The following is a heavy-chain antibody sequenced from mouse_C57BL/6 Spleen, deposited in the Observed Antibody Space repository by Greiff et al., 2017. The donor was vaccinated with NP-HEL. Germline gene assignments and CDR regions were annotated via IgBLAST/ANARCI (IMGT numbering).Heavy chain of an antibody. V-gene: IGHV1-18*01. Sequence: EVQLQQSGPELVKPGASVKIPCKASGYTFTDYNMDWVKQSHGKSLEWIGDINPNNGGTIYNQKFKGKATLTVDKSSSTAYMELRSLTSEDTAVYYCAIQYYYGNFGYWGQGTTLTVSS. D-gene: IGHD2-1*01. J-gene: IGHJ2*01. CDR3: AIQYYYGNFGY. CDR2: INPNNGGT. CDR1: GYTFTDYN.